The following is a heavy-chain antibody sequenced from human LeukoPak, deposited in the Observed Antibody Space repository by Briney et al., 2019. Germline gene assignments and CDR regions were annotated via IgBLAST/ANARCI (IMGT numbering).Heavy chain of an antibody. Sequence: GESLQISCKASGYSFTNYWIGWVRPMPGKGPEWMGIISPHDSDTRYSPSFQDQVTLLVDKSISTAYLQWSNLRASDTAMYYCARHGPLHTNSWGDYWGQGTLVTVSS. V-gene: IGHV5-51*01. J-gene: IGHJ4*02. D-gene: IGHD6-6*01. CDR2: ISPHDSDT. CDR3: ARHGPLHTNSWGDY. CDR1: GYSFTNYW.